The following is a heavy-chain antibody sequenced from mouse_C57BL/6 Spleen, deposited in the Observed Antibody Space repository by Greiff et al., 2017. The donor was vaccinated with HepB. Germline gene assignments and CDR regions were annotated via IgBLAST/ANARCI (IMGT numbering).Heavy chain of an antibody. CDR3: ARFFYYGNYVRLYYFDY. CDR2: IYPGSGST. CDR1: GYTFTSYW. J-gene: IGHJ2*01. D-gene: IGHD2-1*01. Sequence: VQLQQPGAELVKPGASVKMSCKASGYTFTSYWITWVKQRPGQGLEWIGDIYPGSGSTNYNEKFKSKATLTVDTSSSTAYMQLSSLTSEDSAVYYCARFFYYGNYVRLYYFDYWGQGTTLTVSS. V-gene: IGHV1-55*01.